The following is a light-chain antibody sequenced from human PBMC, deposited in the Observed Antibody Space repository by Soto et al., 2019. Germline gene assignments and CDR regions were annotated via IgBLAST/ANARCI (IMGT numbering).Light chain of an antibody. J-gene: IGKJ1*01. CDR1: QSVASN. CDR3: QQYASTRWT. V-gene: IGKV3D-15*01. Sequence: EIVMTQSPASVSVSPGESVTLSCGASQSVASNLAWYQQKPGQAPRLLIYGTSSRASGIPDRFSGSGSGTDFTLTISRLQPEDFAVYYCQQYASTRWTFGQGTKVDIK. CDR2: GTS.